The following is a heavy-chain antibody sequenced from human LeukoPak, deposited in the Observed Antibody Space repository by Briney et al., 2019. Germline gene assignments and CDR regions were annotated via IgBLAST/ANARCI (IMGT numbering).Heavy chain of an antibody. CDR2: IYYSGST. Sequence: TSETLSLTCTVSGGSISSYYWSWIRQPPGKGLEWIGYIYYSGSTNYNPSLKSRVTISVDTSKNQFSLKLSSVTAADTAVYYCARDTDSSGYYDSWGQGTLVTVSS. CDR3: ARDTDSSGYYDS. CDR1: GGSISSYY. J-gene: IGHJ5*01. V-gene: IGHV4-59*01. D-gene: IGHD3-22*01.